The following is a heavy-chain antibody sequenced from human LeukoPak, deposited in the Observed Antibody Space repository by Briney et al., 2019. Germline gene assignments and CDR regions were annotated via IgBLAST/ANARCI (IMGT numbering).Heavy chain of an antibody. CDR1: GFTFSSYA. J-gene: IGHJ5*02. Sequence: GGSLRLSCAASGFTFSSYAMSWVRQAPGQGLEWVSTISGSGGSTYYADSVKGRFTISRDNSKNTLFLQMNSLRAGDTAVYYCATEVRGVIINPWGQGTLVTVSS. D-gene: IGHD3-10*01. CDR2: ISGSGGST. V-gene: IGHV3-23*01. CDR3: ATEVRGVIINP.